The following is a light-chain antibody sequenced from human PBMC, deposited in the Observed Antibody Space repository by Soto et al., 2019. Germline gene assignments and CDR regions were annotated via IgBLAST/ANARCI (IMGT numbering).Light chain of an antibody. J-gene: IGLJ2*01. CDR2: EVS. Sequence: QSVLTQPPSVSGSPGQSVTISCTGTSSDIGTYNRVSWYQQSPGTAPKLMIYEVSNGPSGVPDRFSGSKSGNTAYLTISGLQAEDEADYYCSSYTTSSTLVIGGGTKVTVL. CDR1: SSDIGTYNR. V-gene: IGLV2-18*02. CDR3: SSYTTSSTLV.